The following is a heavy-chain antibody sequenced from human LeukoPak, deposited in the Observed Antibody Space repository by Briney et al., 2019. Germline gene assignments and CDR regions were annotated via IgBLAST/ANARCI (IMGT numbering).Heavy chain of an antibody. Sequence: GGSLRLSCAASGFTVTNKYMTWVRQAPGKGLELVSVIYSGGTTYYADSVKGRFTISRDNSKNKVYLQMNSVRAEDTAVYYCARDKVDQFGAVVHYFDYWGQGTLVTVSS. J-gene: IGHJ4*02. CDR2: IYSGGTT. V-gene: IGHV3-66*01. D-gene: IGHD6-19*01. CDR1: GFTVTNKY. CDR3: ARDKVDQFGAVVHYFDY.